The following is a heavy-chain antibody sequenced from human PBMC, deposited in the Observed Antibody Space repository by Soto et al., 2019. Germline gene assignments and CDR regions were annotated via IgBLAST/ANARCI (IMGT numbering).Heavy chain of an antibody. CDR1: GFSLRTSGVG. V-gene: IGHV2-5*02. CDR3: AHKPDYYDSRMDV. CDR2: IYWDDDK. D-gene: IGHD3-22*01. Sequence: QITLKESGPTLVKPTQTLTLTCTFSGFSLRTSGVGVSWIRQHQGKALEWLALIYWDDDKRYSPALKIRLTLNNDITNKQVVLTLTIMAPLDTATYYCAHKPDYYDSRMDVWGLGSTVTVSS. J-gene: IGHJ6*02.